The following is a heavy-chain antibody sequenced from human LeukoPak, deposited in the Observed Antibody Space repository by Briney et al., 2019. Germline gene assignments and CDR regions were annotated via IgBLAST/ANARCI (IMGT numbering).Heavy chain of an antibody. CDR2: ISYDGSNK. J-gene: IGHJ4*02. Sequence: GGSLRLSCAASGFTFSSYAMHWVRQAPGKGLEWVAVISYDGSNKYYADSVKGRFTISRDNSKNTLYLQMNSLRAEDTAVYYCASGCSGGSCYSDWGQGTLVTVSS. D-gene: IGHD2-15*01. CDR1: GFTFSSYA. V-gene: IGHV3-30*04. CDR3: ASGCSGGSCYSD.